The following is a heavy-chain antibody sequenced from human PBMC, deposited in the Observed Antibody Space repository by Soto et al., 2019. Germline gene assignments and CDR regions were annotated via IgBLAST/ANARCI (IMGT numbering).Heavy chain of an antibody. V-gene: IGHV3-15*01. CDR3: LLTAVGA. CDR2: IKSKSDGGTV. D-gene: IGHD1-26*01. J-gene: IGHJ4*02. Sequence: EVQLVGSGGGSVKPGESLRLSCAASGLALNDAWVSWVRQAPGRGLEWVGRIKSKSDGGTVDYATPVKGRFHISRDESTALLYLQRTSLKTEDTSLCYCLLTAVGAGGQGTLVTFS. CDR1: GLALNDAW.